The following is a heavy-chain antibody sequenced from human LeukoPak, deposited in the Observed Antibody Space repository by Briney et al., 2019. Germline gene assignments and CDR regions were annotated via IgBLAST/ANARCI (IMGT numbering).Heavy chain of an antibody. D-gene: IGHD5-12*01. V-gene: IGHV4-39*07. CDR1: GGSISSSSYY. CDR3: AREFRAKVATTDFFDY. CDR2: IYYSGST. J-gene: IGHJ4*02. Sequence: SETLSLTCTVSGGSISSSSYYWGWIRQPPGKGLEWIGSIYYSGSTYYNPSLKSRVTISVDTSKNQFSLKLSSVTAADTAVYYCAREFRAKVATTDFFDYWGQGTLVTVSS.